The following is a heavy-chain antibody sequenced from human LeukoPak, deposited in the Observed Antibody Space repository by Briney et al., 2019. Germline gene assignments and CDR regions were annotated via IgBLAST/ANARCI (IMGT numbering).Heavy chain of an antibody. J-gene: IGHJ6*03. CDR3: ARDQDYYYYMDV. V-gene: IGHV1-18*01. CDR1: GYTFTSYG. Sequence: ASVKVSCKASGYTFTSYGISWVRQAPGQGLEWMGWISAYNGNTNYAQKLQGRVTMTTDTSASTAYMELRSLRSDDTAVYYCARDQDYYYYMDVWGKGTTVTVSS. CDR2: ISAYNGNT.